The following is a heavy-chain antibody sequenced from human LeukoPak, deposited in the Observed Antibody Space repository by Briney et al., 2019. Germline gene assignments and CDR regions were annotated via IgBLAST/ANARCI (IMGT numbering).Heavy chain of an antibody. CDR1: GFTFSRYW. CDR3: ARDLRYYDSSGYDPFDY. CDR2: IKQDGSEK. D-gene: IGHD3-22*01. Sequence: GGSLRLSCAASGFTFSRYWMTWVRQAPGKGLEWVANIKQDGSEKYYVDSVKGRFTISRDNAKNSLYLQMKSLRAEDTAVYYCARDLRYYDSSGYDPFDYWGQGTLVTVSS. J-gene: IGHJ4*02. V-gene: IGHV3-7*01.